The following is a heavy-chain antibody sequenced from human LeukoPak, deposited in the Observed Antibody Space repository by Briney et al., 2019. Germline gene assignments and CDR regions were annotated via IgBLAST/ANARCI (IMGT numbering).Heavy chain of an antibody. CDR3: ARAYASDGFYYFDY. CDR1: GFTFSNYN. V-gene: IGHV3-21*04. D-gene: IGHD2-2*01. CDR2: IRSTSNDK. Sequence: GGSLRLSCAASGFTFSNYNMNWVRQAPGKGLEWVSSIRSTSNDKYYADSVKGRFTVSRDNDKNSVYLQMNSLRAEDTAVYYCARAYASDGFYYFDYWGQGSLVTVSS. J-gene: IGHJ4*02.